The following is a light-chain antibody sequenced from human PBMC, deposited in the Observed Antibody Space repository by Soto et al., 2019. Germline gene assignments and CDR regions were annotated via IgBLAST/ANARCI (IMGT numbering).Light chain of an antibody. J-gene: IGKJ1*01. CDR2: GAS. CDR3: QQYGSSLWT. V-gene: IGKV3-20*01. Sequence: EIVLTQPPGTLSLSPGERATHSCRASQSVSSSYLAWYQQKPGQAPRLLIYGASSRATGIPDRFSGSGSGTDFTLTISRLEPEDFAVYYCQQYGSSLWTFGQGTKVDIK. CDR1: QSVSSSY.